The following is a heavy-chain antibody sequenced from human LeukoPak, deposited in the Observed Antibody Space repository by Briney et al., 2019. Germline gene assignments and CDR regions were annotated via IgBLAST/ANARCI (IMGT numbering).Heavy chain of an antibody. CDR2: FDPEDGGT. D-gene: IGHD1-26*01. CDR3: ATESYSGSYLYAFDI. Sequence: AAVKVSCKVSGYTLTELSLHWVRQAPGKGLEWMGGFDPEDGGTIYTQKFQGRVTMTEDTSTDTAYMELSSLRSEDTAVYYCATESYSGSYLYAFDIWGQGTMVTVPS. V-gene: IGHV1-24*01. J-gene: IGHJ3*02. CDR1: GYTLTELS.